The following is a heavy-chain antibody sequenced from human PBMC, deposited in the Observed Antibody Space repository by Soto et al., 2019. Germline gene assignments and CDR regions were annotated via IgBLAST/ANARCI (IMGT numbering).Heavy chain of an antibody. CDR3: ATRITMVRGVIMDDDAFDI. CDR1: GGSISSGGYY. Sequence: QVQLQESGPGLVKPSQTLSLTCTVSGGSISSGGYYWSWIRQHPGKGLEWIGYIYYSGRTYYNPSLKSRVTISVDTSKNQFSLKLSSVTAADTAVYYCATRITMVRGVIMDDDAFDIWGQGTMVTVSS. D-gene: IGHD3-10*01. V-gene: IGHV4-31*03. J-gene: IGHJ3*02. CDR2: IYYSGRT.